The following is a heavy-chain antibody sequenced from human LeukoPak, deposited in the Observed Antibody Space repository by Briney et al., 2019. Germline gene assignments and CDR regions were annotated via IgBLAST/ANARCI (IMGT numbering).Heavy chain of an antibody. CDR1: GGSFSGYY. J-gene: IGHJ6*03. CDR2: INHSGST. Sequence: PSETLPLTCAVYGGSFSGYYWSWIRQPPGKGLEWIGEINHSGSTNYNPSRKSRGTISVDTSKNQFSLKLISVTAADTAVYYCARLPQYYYYYMDVWGKGTTVTISS. CDR3: ARLPQYYYYYMDV. V-gene: IGHV4-34*01.